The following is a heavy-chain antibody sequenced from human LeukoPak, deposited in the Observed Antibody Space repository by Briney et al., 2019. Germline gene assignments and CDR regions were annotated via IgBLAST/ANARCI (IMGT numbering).Heavy chain of an antibody. Sequence: GGALRLSCAASGFTFSRYAMSGVRQAPGKGGEGGSAISGSGGRTYYAHSVKGRFTISRDNSKTPLYLQMNSLRAQDTAVYYCAKDLRVSVLLWFGQRPDNWFDPWGQGTLVTVSS. J-gene: IGHJ5*02. CDR2: ISGSGGRT. CDR3: AKDLRVSVLLWFGQRPDNWFDP. CDR1: GFTFSRYA. D-gene: IGHD3-10*01. V-gene: IGHV3-23*01.